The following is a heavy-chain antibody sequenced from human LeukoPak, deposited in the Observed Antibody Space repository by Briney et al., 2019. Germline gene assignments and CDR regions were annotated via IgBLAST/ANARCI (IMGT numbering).Heavy chain of an antibody. J-gene: IGHJ6*03. CDR2: VNHSAST. V-gene: IGHV4-34*01. CDR3: ATVRKQWLPHYHYYYYIDV. D-gene: IGHD6-19*01. CDR1: GGSFSGYY. Sequence: SETLSLTCAVYGGSFSGYYWSWIRQPPGKGLEWIGEVNHSASTNYNPSLKSRVTISVDTSKNQFSLKLSSVTAADTAVYYCATVRKQWLPHYHYYYYIDVWGKGTTVTVSS.